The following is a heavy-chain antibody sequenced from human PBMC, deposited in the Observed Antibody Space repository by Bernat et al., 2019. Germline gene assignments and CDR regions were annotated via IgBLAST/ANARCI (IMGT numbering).Heavy chain of an antibody. CDR3: ARDTNYCSSTSCSDFDI. V-gene: IGHV3-20*04. D-gene: IGHD2-2*01. CDR2: INWNGGST. CDR1: GFIFVDYG. Sequence: EVHLVESGGGVVRPGGSLRLSCAASGFIFVDYGMSWVRQAPRKGLEWVSGINWNGGSTGYADSVKGRFTISRDNAKNSLYLQMNSLRAEDTALYYWARDTNYCSSTSCSDFDIWGQGTMVTVSS. J-gene: IGHJ3*02.